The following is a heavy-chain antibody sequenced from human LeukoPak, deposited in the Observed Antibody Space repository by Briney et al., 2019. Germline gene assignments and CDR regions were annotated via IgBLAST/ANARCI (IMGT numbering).Heavy chain of an antibody. CDR2: ISSSSNYI. Sequence: GGSLRLSCAASGFTFSSYSMNWVRHAPGKGLEWVSSISSSSNYIYYADSVKGRFTISRDNAKNSLYLQMNSLRAEDTAVYYCAKDLPLDIVVVPAASGAAPGDYWGQGTLVTVSS. J-gene: IGHJ4*02. V-gene: IGHV3-21*01. D-gene: IGHD2-2*01. CDR3: AKDLPLDIVVVPAASGAAPGDY. CDR1: GFTFSSYS.